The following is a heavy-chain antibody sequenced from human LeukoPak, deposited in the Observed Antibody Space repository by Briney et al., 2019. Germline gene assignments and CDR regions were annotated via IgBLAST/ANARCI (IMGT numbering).Heavy chain of an antibody. J-gene: IGHJ4*02. D-gene: IGHD6-6*01. CDR2: ISYDGSNK. V-gene: IGHV3-30-3*01. CDR1: GFTFSSYA. CDR3: AREDGSSSYLFDY. Sequence: GRSPRLSCAASGFTFSSYAMHWVRQAPGKGLEWVAVISYDGSNKYYADSVKGRFTISRDNSKNTLYLQMNSLRAEDTAVYYCAREDGSSSYLFDYWGQGTLVTVSS.